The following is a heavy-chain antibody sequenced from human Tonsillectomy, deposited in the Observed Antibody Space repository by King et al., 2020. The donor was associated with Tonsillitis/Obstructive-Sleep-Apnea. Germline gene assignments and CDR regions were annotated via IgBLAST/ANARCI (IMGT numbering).Heavy chain of an antibody. D-gene: IGHD2-8*01. V-gene: IGHV4-59*01. CDR3: ARDMVLEAGGDAFDI. J-gene: IGHJ3*02. CDR2: IYYSGST. Sequence: QLQESGPGLVKPSETLSLTCTVSGGSISSYYWSWIRQPPGKGLEWIGYIYYSGSTNYNPSLKSRVTISVDTSKNQFSLKLSSVTAADTAVHYCARDMVLEAGGDAFDIWGQGTMVTVSS. CDR1: GGSISSYY.